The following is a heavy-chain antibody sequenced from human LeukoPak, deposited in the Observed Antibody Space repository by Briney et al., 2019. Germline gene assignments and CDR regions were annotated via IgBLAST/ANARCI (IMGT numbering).Heavy chain of an antibody. V-gene: IGHV4-34*01. J-gene: IGHJ4*02. CDR2: INHSGST. CDR1: GGSFSGYY. D-gene: IGHD6-19*01. Sequence: PSETLSLTCAVYGGSFSGYYWSWTRQPPGKGLEWIGEINHSGSTNYNPSLKSRVTISVDTSKNQFSLNLSSVTAADTAVYYCARGLNSRGLIWGQGTLVTVSS. CDR3: ARGLNSRGLI.